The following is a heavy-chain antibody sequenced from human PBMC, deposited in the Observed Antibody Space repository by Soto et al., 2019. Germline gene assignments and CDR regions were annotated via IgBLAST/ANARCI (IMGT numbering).Heavy chain of an antibody. CDR1: GGSISIGGYY. CDR3: ARDDRSTFGGVIVSNWLDH. J-gene: IGHJ5*02. CDR2: IYYSGST. V-gene: IGHV4-31*03. Sequence: SGPLALTCTVSGGSISIGGYYWSWIRQHPGQGLEWIGYIYYSGSTYYNPSLKSRVTISVDTSKNQFSLKLSSVTAADTAVYYCARDDRSTFGGVIVSNWLDHWGKGNLVTV. D-gene: IGHD3-16*02.